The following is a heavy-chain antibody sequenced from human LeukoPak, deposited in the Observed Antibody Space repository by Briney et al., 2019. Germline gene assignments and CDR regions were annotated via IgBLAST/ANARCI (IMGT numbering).Heavy chain of an antibody. CDR1: GYTLTELS. CDR3: ATGKKQWLDRKWDF. Sequence: GASVKVSCKVSGYTLTELSMHWVRQAPGKGLEWMGGFDPEDGETIYAQKFQGRVTMTEDTSTDTAYMELSSPRSEDTAVYYCATGKKQWLDRKWDFWGQGTLVTVSS. D-gene: IGHD6-19*01. J-gene: IGHJ4*02. V-gene: IGHV1-24*01. CDR2: FDPEDGET.